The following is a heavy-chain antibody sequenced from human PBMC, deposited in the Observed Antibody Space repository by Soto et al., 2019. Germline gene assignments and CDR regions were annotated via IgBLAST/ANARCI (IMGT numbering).Heavy chain of an antibody. CDR3: RAFDY. J-gene: IGHJ4*02. CDR1: GYSFTTYW. V-gene: IGHV5-51*01. Sequence: PGESLKISCKGSGYSFTTYWIGWVRQMPGKGLEWMGIIYPGDSDTRYSPSFQGQVTISADKSINTVADTAVYFCASDVSGWSSRAFDYWGLGTLVTVSS. D-gene: IGHD6-13*01. CDR2: IYPGDSDT.